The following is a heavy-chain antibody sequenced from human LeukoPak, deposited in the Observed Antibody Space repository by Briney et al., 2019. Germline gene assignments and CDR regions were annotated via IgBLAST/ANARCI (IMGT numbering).Heavy chain of an antibody. Sequence: GGSLRLSCAASGFTFSSYEMNWVRQAPGKGLEWVSYISSSGSTIYYADSVKGRFTISRDNAKNSLYLQMNSLRAEDTAVYYCAREHFDPYSSGWYVDYWGQGTLVTVSS. J-gene: IGHJ4*02. D-gene: IGHD6-19*01. CDR3: AREHFDPYSSGWYVDY. CDR1: GFTFSSYE. CDR2: ISSSGSTI. V-gene: IGHV3-48*03.